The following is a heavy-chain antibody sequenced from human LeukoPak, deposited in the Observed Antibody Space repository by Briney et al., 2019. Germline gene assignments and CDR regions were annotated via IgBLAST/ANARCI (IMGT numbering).Heavy chain of an antibody. CDR1: GGSISSGGYY. J-gene: IGHJ6*03. CDR2: IYHSGNT. Sequence: SQTLSLTCTVSGGSISSGGYYWSWIQQPPGKGLEWIGYIYHSGNTYYNPSLKSRVTISVDRSKNQFSLKLSSVTAADTAVYYCARPMVRGVIIYYYYMDVWGKGTTVTVSS. D-gene: IGHD3-10*01. V-gene: IGHV4-30-2*01. CDR3: ARPMVRGVIIYYYYMDV.